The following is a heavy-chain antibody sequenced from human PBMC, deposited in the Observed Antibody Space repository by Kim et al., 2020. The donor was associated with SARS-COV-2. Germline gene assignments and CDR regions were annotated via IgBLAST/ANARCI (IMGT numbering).Heavy chain of an antibody. J-gene: IGHJ4*02. V-gene: IGHV3-11*06. D-gene: IGHD1-26*01. CDR3: ARCPYTVWWDRFDY. Sequence: ADSVKGRFTISRDNAKNSLYLQMNSLRAEDTAVYYCARCPYTVWWDRFDYWGQGTLVTVSS.